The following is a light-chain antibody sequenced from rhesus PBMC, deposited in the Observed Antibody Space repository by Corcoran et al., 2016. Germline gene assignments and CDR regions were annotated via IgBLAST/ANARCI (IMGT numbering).Light chain of an antibody. CDR1: QGISKY. CDR2: DAS. Sequence: DIQMTQSQSSLSASVGDTVTITCQASQGISKYLAWYQQKPGKAPKLLIYDASTLQSGVPSRVSGSGSGTEFTLTISSLQPEDFATYYCQQHNSYPFTFGPGTKLDIK. CDR3: QQHNSYPFT. V-gene: IGKV1-25*01. J-gene: IGKJ3*01.